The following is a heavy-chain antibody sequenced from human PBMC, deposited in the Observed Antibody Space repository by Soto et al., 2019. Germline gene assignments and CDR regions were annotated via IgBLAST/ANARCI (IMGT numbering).Heavy chain of an antibody. CDR3: AVGKAVGAIDYYYGMDV. J-gene: IGHJ6*02. V-gene: IGHV3-23*01. CDR2: VSGSGRST. D-gene: IGHD1-26*01. CDR1: GFTFSTYA. Sequence: PGGSLRLSCAASGFTFSTYAMNWVRQAPGKGLEWVSGVSGSGRSTYYADSVKGRFTISRDNSKNTLYLQMNSLRAEDTAVYHCAVGKAVGAIDYYYGMDVWGQGTTVTVSS.